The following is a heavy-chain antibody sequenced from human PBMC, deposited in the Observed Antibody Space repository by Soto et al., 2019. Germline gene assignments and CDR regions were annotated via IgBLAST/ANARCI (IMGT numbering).Heavy chain of an antibody. V-gene: IGHV4-30-2*01. CDR2: INHLETT. D-gene: IGHD1-26*01. Sequence: SETLSLTCTVSGASITFGGYSWSWIRQTPGKGLEWIGYINHLETTFYNPSFESRLTLSIDRAKNQFSLKLHSMSAADRAAYFCTRGGGSDSFDYWGQGILVTVSS. CDR3: TRGGGSDSFDY. CDR1: GASITFGGYS. J-gene: IGHJ4*02.